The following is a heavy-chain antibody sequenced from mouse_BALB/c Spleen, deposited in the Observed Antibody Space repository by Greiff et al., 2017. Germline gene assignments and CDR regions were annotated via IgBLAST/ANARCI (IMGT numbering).Heavy chain of an antibody. D-gene: IGHD1-1*01. J-gene: IGHJ4*01. CDR1: GYTFTDYA. CDR2: ISTYYGDA. Sequence: LQQSGAELVRPGVSVKISCKGSGYTFTDYAMHWVKQSHAKSLEWIGVISTYYGDASYNQKFKGKATMTVDKSSSTAYMELARLTSEDSAIYYCAGRGYYGSSYEDYYAMDYWGQGTSVTVSS. V-gene: IGHV1S137*01. CDR3: AGRGYYGSSYEDYYAMDY.